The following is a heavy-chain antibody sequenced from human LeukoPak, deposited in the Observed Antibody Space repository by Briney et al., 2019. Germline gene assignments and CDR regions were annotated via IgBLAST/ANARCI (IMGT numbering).Heavy chain of an antibody. D-gene: IGHD6-19*01. Sequence: PGGSLRLSCSASGFTFSKYAMHWVRQAPGKGLEYASAINDNGRSTYYADSVKGRFSISRDNSKSTLYLQMSRLRTEDTAVYYCVKYSSGWYYDYWGQGTLVTVSS. V-gene: IGHV3-64D*09. CDR3: VKYSSGWYYDY. CDR2: INDNGRST. CDR1: GFTFSKYA. J-gene: IGHJ4*02.